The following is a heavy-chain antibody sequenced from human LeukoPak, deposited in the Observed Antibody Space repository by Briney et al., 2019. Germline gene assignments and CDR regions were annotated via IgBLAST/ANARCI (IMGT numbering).Heavy chain of an antibody. Sequence: GGSLRLSCAASGFTFSDYYMSWIRQAPGKGLEWVSYISSSGSTIYYADSVKGRFTISRDNAKNSLYLQMNSLRAEDTAVYYCATTYYDFWSGPPRMDVWGKGTTVTVSS. V-gene: IGHV3-11*01. D-gene: IGHD3-3*01. J-gene: IGHJ6*03. CDR1: GFTFSDYY. CDR2: ISSSGSTI. CDR3: ATTYYDFWSGPPRMDV.